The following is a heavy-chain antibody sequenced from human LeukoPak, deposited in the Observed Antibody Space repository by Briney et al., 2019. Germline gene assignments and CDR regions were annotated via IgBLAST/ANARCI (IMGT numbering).Heavy chain of an antibody. D-gene: IGHD3-9*01. CDR3: ASQGMGTYYDILTGYNFDY. V-gene: IGHV4-39*01. Sequence: SETLSLTCTVSGGSISSSSYYWGWVRRPPGKGLEWIGSIYYSGSTYYNPSLKSRVTISVDTSKNQFSLKLSSVTAADTAVYYCASQGMGTYYDILTGYNFDYWGQGTLVTVSS. CDR1: GGSISSSSYY. J-gene: IGHJ4*02. CDR2: IYYSGST.